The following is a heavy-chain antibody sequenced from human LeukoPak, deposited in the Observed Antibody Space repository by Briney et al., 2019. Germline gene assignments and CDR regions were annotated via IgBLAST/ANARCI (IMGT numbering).Heavy chain of an antibody. V-gene: IGHV3-11*04. J-gene: IGHJ6*03. CDR3: ANTVPYSSSWYNQHYYYYYMDV. Sequence: PGGSLRLSCAAPGFTFSDYYMSWIRQAPGKGLEWVSYISSSGSTIYYADSVKGRFTISRDNAKNSLYLQMNSLRAEDTAVYYCANTVPYSSSWYNQHYYYYYMDVWGKGTTVTISS. D-gene: IGHD6-13*01. CDR1: GFTFSDYY. CDR2: ISSSGSTI.